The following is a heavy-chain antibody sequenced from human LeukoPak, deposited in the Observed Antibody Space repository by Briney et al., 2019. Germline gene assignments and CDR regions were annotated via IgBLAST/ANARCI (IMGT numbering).Heavy chain of an antibody. CDR2: ISAYNGNT. J-gene: IGHJ5*02. CDR3: ARENSYIAAAGTGWFDP. D-gene: IGHD6-13*01. V-gene: IGHV1-18*01. Sequence: GASVKVSCKASGYTFTSYGISWVRQAPGQGLEWMGWISAYNGNTNYAQKLQGRVTTTTDTSTSTAYMELRSLRSDDTAVYYCARENSYIAAAGTGWFDPWGQGTLVTVSS. CDR1: GYTFTSYG.